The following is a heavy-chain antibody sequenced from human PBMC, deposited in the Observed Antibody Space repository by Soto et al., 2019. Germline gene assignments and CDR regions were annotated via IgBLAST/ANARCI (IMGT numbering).Heavy chain of an antibody. D-gene: IGHD1-26*01. V-gene: IGHV1-2*02. CDR1: GYTFTGYH. CDR2: IIPSSGST. CDR3: VRDQYSCSFLY. J-gene: IGHJ4*02. Sequence: VHLEQSGAEVKKAGASVRVSCKASGYTFTGYHMHWMRQAPGQGVEWMGWIIPSSGSTNYAQKFRGRVTMTRDTPITTAYMELRRLTSDDTAVYFCVRDQYSCSFLYWGQGTLVTVSS.